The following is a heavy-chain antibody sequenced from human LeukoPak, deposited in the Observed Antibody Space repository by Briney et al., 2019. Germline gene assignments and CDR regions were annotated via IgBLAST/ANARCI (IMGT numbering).Heavy chain of an antibody. V-gene: IGHV4-39*07. J-gene: IGHJ4*02. Sequence: SETLSLTCTVSGGSISSSSYYWGWIRQPPGKGLEWIGSIYYSGSTYYNPSLKSRVTISVDTSKNQFSLKLSSVTAADTAVYYCARGLLERRGDFDYWGQGTLVTVSS. CDR3: ARGLLERRGDFDY. CDR2: IYYSGST. CDR1: GGSISSSSYY. D-gene: IGHD1-1*01.